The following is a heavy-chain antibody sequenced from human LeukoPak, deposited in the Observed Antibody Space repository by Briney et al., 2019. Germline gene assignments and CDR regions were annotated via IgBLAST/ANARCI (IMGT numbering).Heavy chain of an antibody. CDR1: GFTFSSYG. V-gene: IGHV3-23*01. CDR3: AKDASTAVAGIYYFDY. Sequence: PGGSLRLSCAASGFTFSSYGMSWVRQAPGKGLEWVSAISGSGGSTYYADSVKGRFTISRDNSKNTLYLQMNSLRAEDTAVYYCAKDASTAVAGIYYFDYWGQGTLVTVSS. CDR2: ISGSGGST. J-gene: IGHJ4*02. D-gene: IGHD6-19*01.